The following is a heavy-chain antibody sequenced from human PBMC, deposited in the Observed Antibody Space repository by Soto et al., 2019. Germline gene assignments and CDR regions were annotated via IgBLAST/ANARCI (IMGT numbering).Heavy chain of an antibody. CDR3: ARDSTDTAMYYYYGMDV. CDR1: GGTFSSYA. J-gene: IGHJ6*02. Sequence: ASVKVSCKASGGTFSSYAISWVRQAPGQGLEWMGGIIPIFGTANYAQKFQGRVTITAGESTSTAYMELSSLRSEDTAVYYCARDSTDTAMYYYYGMDVWGQGTTVTVSS. CDR2: IIPIFGTA. V-gene: IGHV1-69*13. D-gene: IGHD5-18*01.